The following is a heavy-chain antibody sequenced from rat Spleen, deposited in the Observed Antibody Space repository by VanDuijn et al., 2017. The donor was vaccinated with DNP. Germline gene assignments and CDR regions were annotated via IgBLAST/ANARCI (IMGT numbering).Heavy chain of an antibody. Sequence: EVQLVESGGGLVQPGRSLKLSCAASGFTFSNYDIAWVRQAPTKGLEWVASISPSGGSTYYRDSGKGRVTVSRENAKSTLYLQVEGLRSEDTATYYCVKDMTSWYNDFDYWGQGVMVTVSS. D-gene: IGHD1-5*01. CDR1: GFTFSNYD. CDR3: VKDMTSWYNDFDY. J-gene: IGHJ2*01. V-gene: IGHV5-27*01. CDR2: ISPSGGST.